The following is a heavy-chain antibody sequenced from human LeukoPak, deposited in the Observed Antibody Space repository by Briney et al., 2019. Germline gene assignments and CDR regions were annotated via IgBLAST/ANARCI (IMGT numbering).Heavy chain of an antibody. CDR1: GGTFSSYA. Sequence: SVKVSCKASGGTFSSYAISWVRQAPGQGLEWMGGIIPIFGTANYAQKFQGRVTITADESTSTAYMELSSLRSEDTAVYYCARGYCSSTSCPYYFDYWGQGTLVTVSS. J-gene: IGHJ4*02. D-gene: IGHD2-2*01. V-gene: IGHV1-69*13. CDR3: ARGYCSSTSCPYYFDY. CDR2: IIPIFGTA.